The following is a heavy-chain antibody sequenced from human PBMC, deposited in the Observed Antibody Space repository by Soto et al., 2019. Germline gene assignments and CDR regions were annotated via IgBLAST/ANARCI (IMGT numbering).Heavy chain of an antibody. CDR1: GGSFSGYY. D-gene: IGHD4-17*01. CDR2: INHSGST. V-gene: IGHV4-34*01. J-gene: IGHJ6*03. Sequence: SETLSLTCAVYGGSFSGYYWSWIRQPPGKGLEWIGEINHSGSTNYNPSLKSRVTISVDTSKNQFSLKLSSVTAADTAVYYCARGLGGEEWHGDYPFWDSGNHKKNYYYYYMDVWGKGTTVTVSS. CDR3: ARGLGGEEWHGDYPFWDSGNHKKNYYYYYMDV.